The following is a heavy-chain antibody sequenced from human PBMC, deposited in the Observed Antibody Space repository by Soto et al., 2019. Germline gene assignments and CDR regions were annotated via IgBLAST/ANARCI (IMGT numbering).Heavy chain of an antibody. Sequence: QVQLMQSGAEVKKPGSSVKVSYKASGGTISTNVISWVRQAPGQGLEWMGEIMPIFAAPNNAQKFQGRLTITADTSTTTVYMELSSLTSEDTAVYFCATGARYCSGGSCYPDDWGQGTLVIVSS. CDR1: GGTISTNV. CDR3: ATGARYCSGGSCYPDD. J-gene: IGHJ4*02. V-gene: IGHV1-69*06. CDR2: IMPIFAAP. D-gene: IGHD2-15*01.